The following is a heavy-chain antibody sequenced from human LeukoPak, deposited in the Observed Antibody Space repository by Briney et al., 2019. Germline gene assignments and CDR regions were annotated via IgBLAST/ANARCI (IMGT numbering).Heavy chain of an antibody. V-gene: IGHV1-18*01. CDR2: ISAYNGNT. J-gene: IGHJ4*02. D-gene: IGHD4-11*01. CDR3: ATEATVTTWE. Sequence: VASVKVSCKASGYTFTSYGISWVRQAPGQGLEWMGWISAYNGNTNYAQKLQGRVTMTEDTSTDTAYMELSSLRSEDTAVYYCATEATVTTWEWGQGTLVTVSS. CDR1: GYTFTSYG.